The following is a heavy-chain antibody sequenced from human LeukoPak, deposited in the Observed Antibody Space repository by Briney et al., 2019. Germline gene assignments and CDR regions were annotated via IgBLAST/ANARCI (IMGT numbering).Heavy chain of an antibody. CDR1: GGTFSSYA. J-gene: IGHJ4*02. V-gene: IGHV1-69*13. CDR3: ARDPDDDIVVVPAASGSSSSSGDVSDY. Sequence: SVRVSCKASGGTFSSYAISWVRQAPGQGLEWMGGIIPIFGTANYAQKFQGRVTITADESTSTAHMELSSLRSEDTAVYYCARDPDDDIVVVPAASGSSSSSGDVSDYWGQGTLVTVSS. D-gene: IGHD2-2*01. CDR2: IIPIFGTA.